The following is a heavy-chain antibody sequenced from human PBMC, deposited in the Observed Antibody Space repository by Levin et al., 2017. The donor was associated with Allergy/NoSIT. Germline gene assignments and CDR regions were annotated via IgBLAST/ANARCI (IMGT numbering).Heavy chain of an antibody. J-gene: IGHJ4*02. D-gene: IGHD1-26*01. V-gene: IGHV3-30*04. CDR2: ISYDGSNK. CDR3: ARENSGSYYLLDY. CDR1: GFTFSSYA. Sequence: GGSLRLSCAASGFTFSSYAMHWVRQAPGKGLEWVAVISYDGSNKYYADSVKGRFTISRDNSKNTLYLQMNSLRAEDTAVYYCARENSGSYYLLDYWGQGTLVTVSS.